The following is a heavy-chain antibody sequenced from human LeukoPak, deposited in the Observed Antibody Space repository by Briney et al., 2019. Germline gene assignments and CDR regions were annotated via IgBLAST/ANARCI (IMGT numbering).Heavy chain of an antibody. CDR1: GGTFSSYA. CDR3: ARGVPAAAIGGGFDY. CDR2: IIPIFGTA. V-gene: IGHV1-69*13. J-gene: IGHJ4*02. Sequence: GASVKVSCNASGGTFSSYAISWVRQAPGQGLEWMGGIIPIFGTANYAQKFQGRVTITADESTSTAYMELSSLRSEDTAVYYCARGVPAAAIGGGFDYWGQGTLVTVSS. D-gene: IGHD2-2*01.